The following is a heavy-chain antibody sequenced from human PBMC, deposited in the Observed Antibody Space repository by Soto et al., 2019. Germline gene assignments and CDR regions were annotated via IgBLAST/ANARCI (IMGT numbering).Heavy chain of an antibody. V-gene: IGHV4-59*01. CDR1: GGPISNSY. D-gene: IGHD2-15*01. CDR2: LSYSGGN. Sequence: SETLSLTCTVSGGPISNSYWGWIRQPPGKGLEWIGYLSYSGGNNYNPSLKSRVAIFGDTSKNQVSLQLRSVTSADTAVYYFARGRYCSGISCYVFDSWGQGTLVTVSS. CDR3: ARGRYCSGISCYVFDS. J-gene: IGHJ5*01.